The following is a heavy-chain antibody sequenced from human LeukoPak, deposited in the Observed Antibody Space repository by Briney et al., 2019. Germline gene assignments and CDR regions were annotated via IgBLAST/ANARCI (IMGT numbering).Heavy chain of an antibody. D-gene: IGHD3-22*01. V-gene: IGHV3-23*01. J-gene: IGHJ4*02. CDR1: GFTVNRTY. CDR3: AKSPYSSGYYYFDY. CDR2: ISGSGGTT. Sequence: GGSLRLSCAASGFTVNRTYMSWVRQAPGKGLEWVSAISGSGGTTYYADSVKGRFTISRDNSKNTLYLQMNSLRAEDTAIYYCAKSPYSSGYYYFDYWGQGTLVTVSS.